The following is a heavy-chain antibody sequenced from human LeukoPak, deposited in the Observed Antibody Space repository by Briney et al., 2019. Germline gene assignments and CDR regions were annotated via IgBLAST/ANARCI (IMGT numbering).Heavy chain of an antibody. CDR3: AREVWREQQLLHYFDY. Sequence: SETLSLTCTVSGGSISSSTYYWGWIRQPPGKGLERIGYIYYSGSTNYNPSLKSRVTISVDTSKNQFSLKLSSVTAADTAVYYCAREVWREQQLLHYFDYWGQGTLVTVSS. V-gene: IGHV4-61*01. D-gene: IGHD6-13*01. J-gene: IGHJ4*02. CDR2: IYYSGST. CDR1: GGSISSSTYY.